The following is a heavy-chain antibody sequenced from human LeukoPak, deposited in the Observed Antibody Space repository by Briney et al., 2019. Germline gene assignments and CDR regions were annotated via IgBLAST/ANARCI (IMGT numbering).Heavy chain of an antibody. D-gene: IGHD3-16*02. Sequence: PSETLSLTCTVSGDSISSGDYYWGWTRQPPGKGLEWIGSIYYSGSTYYNPSLKSRVTISVDTSKNQFSLKLSSVTAADTAVYYCARWGGGELSLYNYYYYMDVWGKGTTVTISS. J-gene: IGHJ6*03. CDR1: GDSISSGDYY. CDR3: ARWGGGELSLYNYYYYMDV. V-gene: IGHV4-39*07. CDR2: IYYSGST.